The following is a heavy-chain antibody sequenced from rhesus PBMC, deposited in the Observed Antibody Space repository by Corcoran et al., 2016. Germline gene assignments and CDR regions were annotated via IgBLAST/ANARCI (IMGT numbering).Heavy chain of an antibody. J-gene: IGHJ5-2*02. V-gene: IGHV4-173*01. CDR1: GGSISSNW. CDR3: ARVGAAGWRSLDV. Sequence: QLQLQESGPGLVKPSETLSLTCAVSGGSISSNWWSWIRQPPGKGLEWIGRISGRRGSTIYNPSLKSRGTISTDTSKNQLSLKLISVTAADTAVYYCARVGAAGWRSLDVWGRGVLVTVSS. CDR2: ISGRRGST. D-gene: IGHD6-25*01.